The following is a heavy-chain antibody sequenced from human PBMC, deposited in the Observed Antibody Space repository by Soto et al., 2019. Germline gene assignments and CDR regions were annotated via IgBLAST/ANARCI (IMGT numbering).Heavy chain of an antibody. Sequence: PSETLSLTCAVYGGTFSGYYWSWIRQPLGKGLEWIGEINHSGSTNYNPSLKSRVTISVDTSKNQFSLKLSYVTAADTAVYYCARLGITIFGVVSRWFDPWGQGTLVTVSS. CDR2: INHSGST. D-gene: IGHD3-3*01. J-gene: IGHJ5*02. V-gene: IGHV4-34*01. CDR3: ARLGITIFGVVSRWFDP. CDR1: GGTFSGYY.